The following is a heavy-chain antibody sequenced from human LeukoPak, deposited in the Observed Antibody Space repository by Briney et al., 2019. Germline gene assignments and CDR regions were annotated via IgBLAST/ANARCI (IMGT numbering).Heavy chain of an antibody. CDR2: ISGSGGST. J-gene: IGHJ4*02. CDR3: AKSRIAVAVASYWDY. D-gene: IGHD6-19*01. Sequence: GGSLRLSCAASGFTFSSYAMSWVRQAPGKGLEWISAISGSGGSTYYADSVKGRFTISRDNSKNTLYLQMNSLRAEDTAVYYCAKSRIAVAVASYWDYWGQGTLVTVSS. V-gene: IGHV3-23*01. CDR1: GFTFSSYA.